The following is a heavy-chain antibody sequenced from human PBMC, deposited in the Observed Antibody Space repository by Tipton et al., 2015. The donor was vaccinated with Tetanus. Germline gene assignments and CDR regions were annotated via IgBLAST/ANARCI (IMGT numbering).Heavy chain of an antibody. J-gene: IGHJ4*02. CDR1: GGSLRSGGYH. V-gene: IGHV4-31*03. CDR2: IYYTGNT. CDR3: ARRVVGATLDY. Sequence: TLSLTCTVSGGSLRSGGYHWSWIRQHPGQGLEWIGYIYYTGNTYYNPSLKSRVTLSIDMSKNQFSLRLSSVTAADTAVYFCARRVVGATLDYWGQGSLVTVSS. D-gene: IGHD1-26*01.